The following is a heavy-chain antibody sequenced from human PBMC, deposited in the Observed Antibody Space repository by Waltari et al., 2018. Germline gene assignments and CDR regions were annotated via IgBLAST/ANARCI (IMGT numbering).Heavy chain of an antibody. CDR3: ARGHPGLRYFDWLSSRIESYFDL. CDR2: INPRGGST. D-gene: IGHD3-9*01. V-gene: IGHV1-46*01. CDR1: GYTFTSYY. J-gene: IGHJ2*01. Sequence: QVQLVQSGAEVKKPGASVKVSCKASGYTFTSYYMHWVRQAPGQGLEWMGIINPRGGSTSYAQKFQGRVTMTRDTSTSTVYMELSSLRSEDTAVYYCARGHPGLRYFDWLSSRIESYFDLWGRGTLVTVSS.